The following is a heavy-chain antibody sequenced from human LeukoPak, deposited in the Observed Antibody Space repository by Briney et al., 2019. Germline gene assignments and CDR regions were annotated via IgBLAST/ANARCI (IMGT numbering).Heavy chain of an antibody. J-gene: IGHJ3*02. CDR2: ISGSGGTT. CDR1: GFTFSNYF. CDR3: AKDKYSSGWHDAFDI. D-gene: IGHD6-19*01. V-gene: IGHV3-23*01. Sequence: GGSLRLSCAASGFTFSNYFMSWVRQAPGKGLEWVSGISGSGGTTHYADSVKGRFTISRDNSKNTLYLQMNSLRAEDTAVYYCAKDKYSSGWHDAFDIWGQGTMVTVSS.